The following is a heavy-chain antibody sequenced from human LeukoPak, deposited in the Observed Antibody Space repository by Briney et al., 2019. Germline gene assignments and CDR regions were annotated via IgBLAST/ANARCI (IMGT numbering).Heavy chain of an antibody. J-gene: IGHJ3*02. V-gene: IGHV3-23*01. CDR2: ISGSGGST. CDR3: AKDLPDYGDYTSNAFDI. D-gene: IGHD4-17*01. CDR1: GFTFNNFA. Sequence: GGSLRLSCAASGFTFNNFAMNWARQAPGKGLEWVSAISGSGGSTYYADSVKGRFTISRDNSKNTLYLQMNSLRAEDTAVYYCAKDLPDYGDYTSNAFDIWGQGTMVTVSS.